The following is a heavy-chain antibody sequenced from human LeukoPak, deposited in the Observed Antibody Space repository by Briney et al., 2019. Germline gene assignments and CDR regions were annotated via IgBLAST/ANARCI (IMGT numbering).Heavy chain of an antibody. V-gene: IGHV3-23*01. CDR2: ISGSGGST. CDR3: AKRGDSSSWYLNWFDP. CDR1: GFTFSSYA. J-gene: IGHJ5*02. D-gene: IGHD6-13*01. Sequence: TGGSLRLSCAASGFTFSSYAMSWVRQAPGKGLEWVSVISGSGGSTYYADSVKGRFTISRDNSKNTLYLQMNSLRAEDTAVYYCAKRGDSSSWYLNWFDPWGQGTLVTVSS.